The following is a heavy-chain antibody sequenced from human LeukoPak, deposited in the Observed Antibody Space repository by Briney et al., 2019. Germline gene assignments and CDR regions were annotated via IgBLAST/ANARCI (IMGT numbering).Heavy chain of an antibody. V-gene: IGHV4-39*01. CDR2: MYYSGST. D-gene: IGHD2-15*01. CDR3: ARHGRIGTINPSY. J-gene: IGHJ4*02. Sequence: SETLSLTCTVSGGSISNSSDYWGWIRQPPGKGLEWIGSMYYSGSTYYNPSLKSRATISVDTSKNQFSLKLSSVTAADTAVYYCARHGRIGTINPSYWGQGTLVTVSS. CDR1: GGSISNSSDY.